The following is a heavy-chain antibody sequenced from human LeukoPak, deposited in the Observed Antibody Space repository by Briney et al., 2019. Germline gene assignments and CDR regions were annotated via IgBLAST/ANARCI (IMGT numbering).Heavy chain of an antibody. CDR3: AKESSYSSSFMDY. V-gene: IGHV3-23*01. D-gene: IGHD6-6*01. Sequence: GGSLRLSCAASGFTLSSYAMSWVRQAPGKGLEWVSAITSGGSTYYADSVKGRFTISRDNSKNTLWLQMSSLRAEDTAAYYCAKESSYSSSFMDYWGQGTLVTVSS. CDR2: ITSGGST. J-gene: IGHJ4*02. CDR1: GFTLSSYA.